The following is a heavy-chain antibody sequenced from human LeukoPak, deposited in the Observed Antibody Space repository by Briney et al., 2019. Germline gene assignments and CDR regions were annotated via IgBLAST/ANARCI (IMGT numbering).Heavy chain of an antibody. V-gene: IGHV1-8*02. CDR1: GYTFTSYG. CDR2: MNPNSGNT. J-gene: IGHJ5*02. Sequence: ASVKVSCKASGYTFTSYGISWVRQATGQGLEWMGWMNPNSGNTGYAQKFQGRVTMTRNTSISTAYMELSSLRSEDTAVYYCARGSSNYYPTGPGPWGQGTLVTVSS. CDR3: ARGSSNYYPTGPGP. D-gene: IGHD3-10*01.